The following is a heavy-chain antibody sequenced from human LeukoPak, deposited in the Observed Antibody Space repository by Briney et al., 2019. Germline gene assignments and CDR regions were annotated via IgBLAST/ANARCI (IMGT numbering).Heavy chain of an antibody. CDR2: MYYSGST. D-gene: IGHD3-3*01. CDR1: GGSISSYY. Sequence: SETLSLTCTVSGGSISSYYWSWIRQPPGKGLEWIGYMYYSGSTNYNPSLKSRVTISVDTSKNQFSLKLSSVTAADTAVYYCARDGTYDFWSGYKDWGQGTLVTVSS. CDR3: ARDGTYDFWSGYKD. J-gene: IGHJ4*02. V-gene: IGHV4-59*01.